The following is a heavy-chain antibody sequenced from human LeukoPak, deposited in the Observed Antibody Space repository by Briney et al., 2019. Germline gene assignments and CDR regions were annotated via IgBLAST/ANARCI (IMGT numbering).Heavy chain of an antibody. CDR3: ARDITGSFDY. Sequence: SETLSLTCTVSGGSISSSSYYWGWIRQPPGKGLEWIGSIYYSGSTYYNPSLKSRVTISVDTSKNQFSLKLSSVTAADTAVYYCARDITGSFDYWGQGNLVTVSS. CDR1: GGSISSSSYY. CDR2: IYYSGST. V-gene: IGHV4-39*07. D-gene: IGHD1-14*01. J-gene: IGHJ4*02.